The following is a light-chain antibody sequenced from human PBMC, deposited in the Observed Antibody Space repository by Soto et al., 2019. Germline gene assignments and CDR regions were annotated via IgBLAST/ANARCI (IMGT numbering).Light chain of an antibody. CDR1: QSVSSN. J-gene: IGKJ1*01. CDR3: QQYNNWPPWT. Sequence: EIVLTQSRDTLSVSPGERAAISCLASQSVSSNLAWYQQKPGQAPRLLIYGASTRATGIPARFSGSGSGTEFTLTISSLQSEDFAVYYCQQYNNWPPWTFGQGTKVDI. V-gene: IGKV3-15*01. CDR2: GAS.